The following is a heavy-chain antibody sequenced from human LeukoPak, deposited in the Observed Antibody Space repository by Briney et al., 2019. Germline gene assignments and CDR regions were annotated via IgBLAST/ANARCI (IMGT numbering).Heavy chain of an antibody. CDR1: GGSISSYY. CDR3: AKGLRGYRNFDY. J-gene: IGHJ4*02. Sequence: ETLSLTCTVSGGSISSYYWSWIRQPPGKGLEWVSTISGSGGSAYYADSVKGQFTISRDNSKNTLYLQMNSLRAEGTAVYYCAKGLRGYRNFDYWGQGTLVTVSS. CDR2: ISGSGGSA. V-gene: IGHV3-23*01. D-gene: IGHD5-12*01.